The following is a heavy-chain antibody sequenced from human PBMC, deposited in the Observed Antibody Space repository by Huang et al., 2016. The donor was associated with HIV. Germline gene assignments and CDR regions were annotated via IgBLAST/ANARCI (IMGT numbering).Heavy chain of an antibody. CDR2: ITGSGFPT. CDR3: AKGRGSNWLSPSGLFDL. J-gene: IGHJ2*01. V-gene: IGHV3-23*01. CDR1: EITFSNFA. Sequence: EGQLLESGGGLTQPGGSRRLSCVVSEITFSNFAMSWVRQAPRKGIEWVATITGSGFPTYYADSLEGRFTVSRDNSKNTVNLQMDNLRVDDTAIYFCAKGRGSNWLSPSGLFDLWGRGTLVSVSS. D-gene: IGHD6-19*01.